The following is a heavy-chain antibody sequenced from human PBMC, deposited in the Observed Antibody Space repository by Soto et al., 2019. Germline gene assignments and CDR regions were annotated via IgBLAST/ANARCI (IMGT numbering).Heavy chain of an antibody. CDR3: ARDRWTYSSSSGNWFDP. V-gene: IGHV3-30-3*01. Sequence: QEQLVESGGGVVQPGRSQRLSCAASGFIFRSYTMHWVRQAPGKGLEWVATISYDGNNKGYADSVKGRFTISRDNSKNTLDLQMNSLRPEDTAVYYCARDRWTYSSSSGNWFDPWGQGTLVTVSS. D-gene: IGHD6-6*01. CDR2: ISYDGNNK. CDR1: GFIFRSYT. J-gene: IGHJ5*02.